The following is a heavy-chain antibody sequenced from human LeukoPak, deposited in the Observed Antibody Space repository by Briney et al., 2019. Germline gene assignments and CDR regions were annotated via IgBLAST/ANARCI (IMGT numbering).Heavy chain of an antibody. Sequence: ASVNVSCKVSGYIFSELSMHWVRQAPGKGLEWMGGFDPEDRETVYAQELQGRVTMTEDTSTDTAYMELSSLTSEDTAVYYCATDSNGSGTYYMDALDIWGQGTMVTVSS. J-gene: IGHJ3*02. CDR1: GYIFSELS. CDR3: ATDSNGSGTYYMDALDI. D-gene: IGHD3-10*01. CDR2: FDPEDRET. V-gene: IGHV1-24*01.